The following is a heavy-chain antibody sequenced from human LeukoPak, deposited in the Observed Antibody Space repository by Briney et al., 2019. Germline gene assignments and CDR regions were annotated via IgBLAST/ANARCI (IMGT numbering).Heavy chain of an antibody. CDR2: IIPLFGTP. Sequence: SVKVSCKASGGTFSSYAISWVRQAPGQGLEWMGGIIPLFGTPDYAQKLQGRVTITTDKSTNTAYMELSSLRSEDTAVYYCARESGVPAAPAYFDYWGQGTLVTVSS. CDR3: ARESGVPAAPAYFDY. CDR1: GGTFSSYA. V-gene: IGHV1-69*05. J-gene: IGHJ4*02. D-gene: IGHD2-2*01.